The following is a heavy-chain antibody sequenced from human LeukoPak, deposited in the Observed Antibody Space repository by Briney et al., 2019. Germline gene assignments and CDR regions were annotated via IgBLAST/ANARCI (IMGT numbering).Heavy chain of an antibody. CDR2: INAGDGNT. V-gene: IGHV1-3*01. CDR1: GYTFTIYA. Sequence: ASVKVSYRASGYTFTIYAMHWVRQAPGQRLEWMGWINAGDGNTKYSQKFQGRVTITRDTSASTAYMELSSLRSEDTAVYYCARVYSSSWYGYFDYWGQGTLVTVSS. J-gene: IGHJ4*02. D-gene: IGHD6-13*01. CDR3: ARVYSSSWYGYFDY.